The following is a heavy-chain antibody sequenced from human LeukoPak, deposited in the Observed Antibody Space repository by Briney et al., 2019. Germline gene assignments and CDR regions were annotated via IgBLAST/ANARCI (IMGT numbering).Heavy chain of an antibody. Sequence: PGGSLRLSCAASGFTFSSYEMNWVRQAPGKGLGWVSYISSSGSTIYYADAVKGRFTISRDNAKNSLYLQMNSLRAEDTAVYYCARGDRHYDFWSGPTYGMDVWGQGTTVTVPS. V-gene: IGHV3-48*03. CDR2: ISSSGSTI. J-gene: IGHJ6*02. D-gene: IGHD3-3*01. CDR1: GFTFSSYE. CDR3: ARGDRHYDFWSGPTYGMDV.